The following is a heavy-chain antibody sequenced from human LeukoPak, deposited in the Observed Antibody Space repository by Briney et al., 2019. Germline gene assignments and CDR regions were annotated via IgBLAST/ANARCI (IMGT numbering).Heavy chain of an antibody. Sequence: PGGSLRLSCAVSGFTFSSYAMSWVRQAPGKGLEWVSAISGSGGSTYYADSVKGRFTISRDNSKNTLYLQMNSLRAEDTAVYYCANQYSSSWSPYYYYYGMDVWGQGTTVTVSS. V-gene: IGHV3-23*01. CDR3: ANQYSSSWSPYYYYYGMDV. CDR2: ISGSGGST. J-gene: IGHJ6*02. CDR1: GFTFSSYA. D-gene: IGHD6-13*01.